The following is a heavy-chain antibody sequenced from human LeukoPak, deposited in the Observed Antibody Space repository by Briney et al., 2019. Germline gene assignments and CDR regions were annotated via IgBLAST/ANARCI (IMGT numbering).Heavy chain of an antibody. V-gene: IGHV3-7*01. Sequence: PGGSLRLSCAASEFTFSSYTMNWVRQPPGKGLEWVANIKQDGGESYYVDSVKGRFTISRDNAKNSLYLQLNSLKAEDTAVYYCARDEATMVRGHDYWGQGTLVTVSS. CDR2: IKQDGGES. CDR3: ARDEATMVRGHDY. J-gene: IGHJ4*02. CDR1: EFTFSSYT. D-gene: IGHD3-10*01.